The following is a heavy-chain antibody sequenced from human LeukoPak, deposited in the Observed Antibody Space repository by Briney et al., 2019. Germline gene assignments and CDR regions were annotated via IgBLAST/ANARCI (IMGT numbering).Heavy chain of an antibody. Sequence: PGGSLRLSCAASQFTFNSFAMHWVRQAPGKGLEWVAVISYDGSIKYYADSMKARFTISRDNSKNTLYLQMNSLRAEDTAVYYCTRSPPSYYYYMDVWGKGTTVTVSS. CDR3: TRSPPSYYYYMDV. CDR2: ISYDGSIK. J-gene: IGHJ6*03. CDR1: QFTFNSFA. V-gene: IGHV3-30*03.